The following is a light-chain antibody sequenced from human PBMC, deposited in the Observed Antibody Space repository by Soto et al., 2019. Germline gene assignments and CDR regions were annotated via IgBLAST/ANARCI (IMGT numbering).Light chain of an antibody. CDR2: ASS. CDR1: QDVDNNF. J-gene: IGKJ4*01. CDR3: HQYYSSIT. V-gene: IGKV3-20*01. Sequence: EIVLTQSPGTLSLSPGEGATLSCRASQDVDNNFLAWYQQRPGQAPRLLIYASSRRATGIPDRFSGRGSGTDFTLTISRVGPEEIAVYLCHQYYSSITFGGGTKVEVK.